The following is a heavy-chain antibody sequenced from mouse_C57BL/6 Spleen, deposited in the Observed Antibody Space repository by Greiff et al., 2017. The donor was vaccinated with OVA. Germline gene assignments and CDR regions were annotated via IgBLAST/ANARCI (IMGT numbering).Heavy chain of an antibody. CDR2: INPSNGGT. V-gene: IGHV1-53*01. Sequence: QVQLQQPGTELVKPGASVKLSCKASGYTFTSYWMHWVKQRPGQGLEWIGNINPSNGGTNYNEQFKSKATLTVDKSSSTAYMQLSSLTSEDSAVYYCARSTTVGPWFAYWGQGTLVTVSA. D-gene: IGHD1-1*01. CDR1: GYTFTSYW. J-gene: IGHJ3*01. CDR3: ARSTTVGPWFAY.